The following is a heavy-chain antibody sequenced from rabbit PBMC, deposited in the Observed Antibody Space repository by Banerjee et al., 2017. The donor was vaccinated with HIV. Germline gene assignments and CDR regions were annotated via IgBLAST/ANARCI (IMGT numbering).Heavy chain of an antibody. CDR1: GFSFSNKA. V-gene: IGHV1S7*01. CDR3: VRDTWHFNF. J-gene: IGHJ4*01. CDR2: IDPVFGST. D-gene: IGHD3-1*01. Sequence: QLVESGGGLVQPGGSLKLSCTASGFSFSNKAVMCWVRQAPGKGLEWIGYIDPVFGSTHYATWVNGRFTISSHKAQNTLYLQLNSLTIADTATYFCVRDTWHFNFWGPGTLVTVS.